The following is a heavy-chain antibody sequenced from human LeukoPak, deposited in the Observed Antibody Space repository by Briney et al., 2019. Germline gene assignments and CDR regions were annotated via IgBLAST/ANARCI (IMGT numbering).Heavy chain of an antibody. V-gene: IGHV3-33*01. J-gene: IGHJ4*02. CDR1: GFTFSSYG. CDR3: ARRFPYYYDSSGYYALGY. CDR2: IWYDGSNK. D-gene: IGHD3-22*01. Sequence: PGRSLRLSCAASGFTFSSYGMRWVRQAPGKGLEWVAVIWYDGSNKYYADSVKGRFTISRDNSKNTLYLQMNSLRAEDTAVYYCARRFPYYYDSSGYYALGYWGQGTLVTVSS.